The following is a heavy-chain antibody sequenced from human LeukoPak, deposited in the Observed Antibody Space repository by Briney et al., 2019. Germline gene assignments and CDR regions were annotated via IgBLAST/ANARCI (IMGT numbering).Heavy chain of an antibody. CDR1: GGTFSSYA. D-gene: IGHD4-17*01. CDR2: IIPIFGTA. Sequence: GASVKVSCKASGGTFSSYAISWVRQAPGQGLEWMGGIIPIFGTANYAQKFQGRVTITTDESTSTAYMELSSLRSEDTAVYYCATPSGHYGDYPGGYYYYMDVWGKGTTVTVS. CDR3: ATPSGHYGDYPGGYYYYMDV. V-gene: IGHV1-69*05. J-gene: IGHJ6*03.